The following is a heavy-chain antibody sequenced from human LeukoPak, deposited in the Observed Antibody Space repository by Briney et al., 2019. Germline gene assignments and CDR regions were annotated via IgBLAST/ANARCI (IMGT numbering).Heavy chain of an antibody. V-gene: IGHV3-7*01. CDR1: GFTFSSYW. J-gene: IGHJ4*02. Sequence: PGGSLRLSCAASGFTFSSYWMSWVRQAPGKGLEWVANIKQDGSEKYYVDSVKGRFTISRDNAKNSLYLQMNSLRAEDTAVYYCAREDNYVWGSYRPFDYWGQGTLVTVSS. CDR2: IKQDGSEK. D-gene: IGHD3-16*02. CDR3: AREDNYVWGSYRPFDY.